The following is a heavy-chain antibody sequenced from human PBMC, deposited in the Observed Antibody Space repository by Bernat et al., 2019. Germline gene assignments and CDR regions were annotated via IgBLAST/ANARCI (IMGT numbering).Heavy chain of an antibody. J-gene: IGHJ3*02. D-gene: IGHD2-15*01. Sequence: EEQLVESGGGLVQPGGSLRLSCAASGFTFRNHEMNWVRQAPGKGLEWISYIRSSGSSIYYAESVKGRFTISRDDAKTSLYLEMNNLKADDTAVYYCVRGGYCSGGICYSFNAFDIWDQGTMVTVSS. CDR3: VRGGYCSGGICYSFNAFDI. CDR1: GFTFRNHE. CDR2: IRSSGSSI. V-gene: IGHV3-48*03.